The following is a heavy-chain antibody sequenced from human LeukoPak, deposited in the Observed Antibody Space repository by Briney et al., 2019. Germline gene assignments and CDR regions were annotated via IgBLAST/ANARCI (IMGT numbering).Heavy chain of an antibody. CDR2: IIPILGIA. Sequence: SVKVSCKASGGTFSSYAISWVRQAPGQGLKWMGRIIPILGIANYAQKFQGRVTITADKSTSTAYMELSSLRSEDTAVYYCASSSGLVVVLGDDWYFDLWGRGTLVTVSS. CDR3: ASSSGLVVVLGDDWYFDL. D-gene: IGHD3-22*01. J-gene: IGHJ2*01. CDR1: GGTFSSYA. V-gene: IGHV1-69*04.